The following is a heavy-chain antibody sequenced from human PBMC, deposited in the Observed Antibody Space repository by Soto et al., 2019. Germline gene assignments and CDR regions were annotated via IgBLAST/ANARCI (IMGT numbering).Heavy chain of an antibody. Sequence: TLSLTCNVSGGSMSYEYYHWTWIRQSPGKGLEWIGYIHYSGSIMYNPSFKSRVIMSVDTSKNQFSLQLSSVTAADTAVYFCAREDDGGDRDYYGLDVWGQGTTVTVSS. CDR1: GGSMSYEYYH. J-gene: IGHJ6*02. CDR3: AREDDGGDRDYYGLDV. D-gene: IGHD2-21*02. V-gene: IGHV4-30-4*08. CDR2: IHYSGSI.